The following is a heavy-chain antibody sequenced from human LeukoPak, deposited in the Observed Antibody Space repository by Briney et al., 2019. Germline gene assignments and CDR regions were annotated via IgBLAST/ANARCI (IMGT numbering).Heavy chain of an antibody. Sequence: SQTLSLTCAISGDIVSSNSAAWNWIRQSPSRGLEWLGRTYYRSKWYNDYAVSVKSRITINPDTSKNQFSLQPNSVTPEDTAVYYCARALGEVGELDYWGQGTLVTVSS. CDR1: GDIVSSNSAA. J-gene: IGHJ4*02. V-gene: IGHV6-1*01. CDR2: TYYRSKWYN. D-gene: IGHD3-16*01. CDR3: ARALGEVGELDY.